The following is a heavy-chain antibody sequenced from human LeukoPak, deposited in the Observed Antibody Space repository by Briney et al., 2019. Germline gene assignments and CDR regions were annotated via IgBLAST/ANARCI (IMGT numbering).Heavy chain of an antibody. CDR3: AKVLVVVVTATQYYFDY. CDR1: GFTFSSYA. CDR2: ISGSGGST. Sequence: GGSLRLSCAASGFTFSSYAMSWVRQAPGKGLEWVSAISGSGGSTYYADSVKGRFTISRDNSKNTLYLQMNSLRAEDTAVYYCAKVLVVVVTATQYYFDYWGQGTLATVSS. V-gene: IGHV3-23*01. J-gene: IGHJ4*02. D-gene: IGHD2-21*02.